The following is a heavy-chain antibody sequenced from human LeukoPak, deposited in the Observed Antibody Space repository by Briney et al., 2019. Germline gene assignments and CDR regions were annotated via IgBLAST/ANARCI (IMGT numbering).Heavy chain of an antibody. CDR1: GASVSSHY. Sequence: SETLSLTCTVSGASVSSHYWSWIRQPPGKGPEWIGYVSYSGGTNYNPSLKSRVTISLDTSKDQFSLRPNSVTAADTAVYYCARLSTYYDFWSPLDYWGQGTLVTVSS. D-gene: IGHD3-3*01. CDR2: VSYSGGT. J-gene: IGHJ4*02. CDR3: ARLSTYYDFWSPLDY. V-gene: IGHV4-59*02.